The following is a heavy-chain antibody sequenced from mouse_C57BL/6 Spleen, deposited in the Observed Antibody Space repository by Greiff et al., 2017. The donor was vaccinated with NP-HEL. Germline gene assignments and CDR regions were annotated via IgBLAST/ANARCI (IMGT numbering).Heavy chain of an antibody. Sequence: EVQLQQSGPVLVKPGASVKMSCKASGYTFTDYYMNWVKQSHGKSLEWIGVINPYNGGTSYNQKFKGKATLTVDKSSSTAYMELNSLTSEDSAVYYCARRRTAQAYFDYWGQGTTLTVSS. CDR1: GYTFTDYY. CDR2: INPYNGGT. D-gene: IGHD3-2*02. V-gene: IGHV1-19*01. J-gene: IGHJ2*01. CDR3: ARRRTAQAYFDY.